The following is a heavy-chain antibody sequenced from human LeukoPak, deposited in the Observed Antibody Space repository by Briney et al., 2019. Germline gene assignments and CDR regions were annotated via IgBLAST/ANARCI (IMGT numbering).Heavy chain of an antibody. V-gene: IGHV4-34*01. CDR1: GGSFSDFY. CDR3: ARASNFDY. D-gene: IGHD4-11*01. CDR2: INHSGTT. J-gene: IGHJ4*02. Sequence: SETLSLTCAVYGGSFSDFYWSWIRQPPGKGLEWIGEINHSGTTNYNPSLKSRVTISVDTSKNQFSLKLSSVTAADTAVYYCARASNFDYWGQGALVTVSS.